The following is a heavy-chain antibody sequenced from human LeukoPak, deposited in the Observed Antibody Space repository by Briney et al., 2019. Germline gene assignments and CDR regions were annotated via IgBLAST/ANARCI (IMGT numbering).Heavy chain of an antibody. CDR1: GGSISSGSYY. D-gene: IGHD3-9*01. V-gene: IGHV4-61*02. CDR3: ARATGYYNVY. CDR2: IYTSGST. Sequence: PSETLSLTCTVSGGSISSGSYYWSWIRQPAGKGLEWIGRIYTSGSTNYNPSLKSRVTISVDTPKNQFSLKLSSVTAADTAVYYCARATGYYNVYWGQGTLVTVSS. J-gene: IGHJ4*02.